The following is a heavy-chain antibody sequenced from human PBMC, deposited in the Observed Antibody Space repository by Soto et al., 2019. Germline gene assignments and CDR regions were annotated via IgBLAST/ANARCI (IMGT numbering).Heavy chain of an antibody. V-gene: IGHV4-39*01. CDR3: AAVTGYYYYYRDV. Sequence: QLQLQESGPGLVKPSETLSLTCTVSGGSISTSTYYWGWIRQPAGKGLVWIVGVYYSGSTFYNPSLMIRVTISVDTSKNKFSLSLSSVTAADMAVYYCAAVTGYYYYYRDVWGKGTTVTFSS. D-gene: IGHD3-9*01. J-gene: IGHJ6*03. CDR2: VYYSGST. CDR1: GGSISTSTYY.